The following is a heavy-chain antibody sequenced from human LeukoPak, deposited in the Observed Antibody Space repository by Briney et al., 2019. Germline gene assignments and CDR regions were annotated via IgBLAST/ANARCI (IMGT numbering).Heavy chain of an antibody. V-gene: IGHV3-23*01. CDR1: GFSFSSYA. D-gene: IGHD3-10*01. CDR2: LKGTGEK. CDR3: ARVEDYGSGSFLRWFDP. Sequence: PGGSLRLSCVASGFSFSSYAMSWVRQTPARGLEWVSSLKGTGEKYYADSVKGRFTLSRDDSRNTVYLQLNNLRVDDTAVYYCARVEDYGSGSFLRWFDPWGQGTLVTVSS. J-gene: IGHJ5*02.